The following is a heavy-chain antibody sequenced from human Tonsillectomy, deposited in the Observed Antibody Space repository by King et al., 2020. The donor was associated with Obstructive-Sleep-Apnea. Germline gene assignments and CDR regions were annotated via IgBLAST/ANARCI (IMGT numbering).Heavy chain of an antibody. CDR1: GFTFSSYA. J-gene: IGHJ6*02. CDR2: ISGSGGST. CDR3: AKDYGSGSYWYYYGMDV. V-gene: IGHV3-23*04. Sequence: VQLVESGGGLVQPGGSLRLSCAASGFTFSSYAMSWVRQAPGKGLEWVSAISGSGGSTYYADSVKGRFTISRDNSKNTLYLQMNSLRAEDTAVYYCAKDYGSGSYWYYYGMDVWGQGTTVTVSS. D-gene: IGHD3-10*01.